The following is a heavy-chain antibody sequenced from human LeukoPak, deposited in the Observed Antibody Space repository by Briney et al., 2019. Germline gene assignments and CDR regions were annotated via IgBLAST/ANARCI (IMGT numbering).Heavy chain of an antibody. D-gene: IGHD7-27*01. V-gene: IGHV3-20*04. Sequence: PGGSLRLSCAASGFTFDDYGMSWVRQAPGKGLEWVSGINWNGGSTGYADSVKGRFTISRDNAKNSLYLQMNSLRAEDTALYYCARDSNWGSLGWLDPWGQGTLVTVSS. J-gene: IGHJ5*02. CDR2: INWNGGST. CDR1: GFTFDDYG. CDR3: ARDSNWGSLGWLDP.